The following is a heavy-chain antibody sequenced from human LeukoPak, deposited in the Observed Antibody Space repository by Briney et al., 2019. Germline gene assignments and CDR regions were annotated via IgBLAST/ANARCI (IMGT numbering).Heavy chain of an antibody. CDR2: IWYDGSNK. V-gene: IGHV3-33*06. CDR1: GFTFSSYG. D-gene: IGHD6-13*01. J-gene: IGHJ5*02. CDR3: AKGSPISAAAGIENWFDP. Sequence: PGRSLRLSCAASGFTFSSYGMHWVRQAPGKGLEWVAVIWYDGSNKYYADSVKGRFTISRDNSKNTLYLQMNSLRAEDTAVYYCAKGSPISAAAGIENWFDPWGQGTLVTVSS.